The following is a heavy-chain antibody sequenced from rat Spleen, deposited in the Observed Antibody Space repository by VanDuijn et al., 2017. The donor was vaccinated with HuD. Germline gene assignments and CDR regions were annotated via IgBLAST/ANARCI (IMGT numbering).Heavy chain of an antibody. J-gene: IGHJ2*01. Sequence: EVQLVESDGGLVQPGRSLKLSCAASGFNFSDYYMAWVRQAPTKGLEWVATINYDGSRTDYRDSVKGRFTISRDNAKSTLYLQMDSLRSEDTATYYCTTAGRWQPGNYWGQGVMVTVSS. CDR1: GFNFSDYY. CDR2: INYDGSRT. V-gene: IGHV5-20*01. CDR3: TTAGRWQPGNY. D-gene: IGHD1-11*01.